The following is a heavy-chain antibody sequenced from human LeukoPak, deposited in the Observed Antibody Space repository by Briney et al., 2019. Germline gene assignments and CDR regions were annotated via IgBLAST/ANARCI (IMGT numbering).Heavy chain of an antibody. CDR1: GFTFDDYA. V-gene: IGHV3-9*03. Sequence: TGGSLRPSCAASGFTFDDYAMHWVRQAPGKGLEWVSGISWNSGSIGYADSVKGRFTISRDNAKNSLYLQMNSLRAEDMALYYCAKGDSSGYYYDAFDIWGQGTMVTVSS. CDR2: ISWNSGSI. D-gene: IGHD3-22*01. J-gene: IGHJ3*02. CDR3: AKGDSSGYYYDAFDI.